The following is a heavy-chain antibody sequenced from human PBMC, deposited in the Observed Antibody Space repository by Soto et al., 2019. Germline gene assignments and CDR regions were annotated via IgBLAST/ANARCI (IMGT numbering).Heavy chain of an antibody. D-gene: IGHD1-26*01. J-gene: IGHJ4*02. CDR3: AREGRIIVGATPYYFDY. Sequence: QVQLVQSWAEVKKPGSSVKVSCKASGGTFSSYAISWVRQAPGQGLEWMGGIIPIFGTANYAQKFQGRVTITADKSTSTAYMELSSLRSEDTAVYYCAREGRIIVGATPYYFDYWGQGTLVTVSS. V-gene: IGHV1-69*06. CDR2: IIPIFGTA. CDR1: GGTFSSYA.